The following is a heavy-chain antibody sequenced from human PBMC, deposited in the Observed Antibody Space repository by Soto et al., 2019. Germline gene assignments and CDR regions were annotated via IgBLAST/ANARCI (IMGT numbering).Heavy chain of an antibody. CDR3: ARDVVGIAAL. V-gene: IGHV1-24*01. CDR1: GYTLTELS. Sequence: GASVKVSCKVSGYTLTELSMHWVRQAPGKGLEWMGGFNPENGETIYAQKFQGRVTMTKDTSTGTAYMELRSLRSDDTAVYYCARDVVGIAALWGQGTLVTVSS. CDR2: FNPENGET. D-gene: IGHD6-13*01. J-gene: IGHJ4*02.